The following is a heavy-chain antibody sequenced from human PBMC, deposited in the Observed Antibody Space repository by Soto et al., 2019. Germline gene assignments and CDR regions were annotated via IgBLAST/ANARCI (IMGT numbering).Heavy chain of an antibody. CDR1: GGTFCSYA. CDR2: IIPIFGTA. Sequence: SVKVSCKASGGTFCSYAISWVRQAPGQGLEWMGGIIPIFGTANYAQKFQGRVTITADESTSTAYMELSSLRSEDTAVYYCARTGRMTTVTTYYFDYWGQGTLVTVSS. D-gene: IGHD4-17*01. V-gene: IGHV1-69*13. CDR3: ARTGRMTTVTTYYFDY. J-gene: IGHJ4*02.